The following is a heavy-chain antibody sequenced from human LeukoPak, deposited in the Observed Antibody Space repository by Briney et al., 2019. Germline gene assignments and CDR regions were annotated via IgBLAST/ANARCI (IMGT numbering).Heavy chain of an antibody. CDR3: ARARGYSYGFYFDY. J-gene: IGHJ4*02. V-gene: IGHV4-34*01. CDR2: NNHSGST. D-gene: IGHD5-18*01. CDR1: GGSFSGYY. Sequence: SETLSLTCAVYGGSFSGYYWSWIRQPPGKGLERIGENNHSGSTNYNPSLKSRVTISVDTSKNQFSLKLSSVTAADTAVYYCARARGYSYGFYFDYWGQGTLVTVSS.